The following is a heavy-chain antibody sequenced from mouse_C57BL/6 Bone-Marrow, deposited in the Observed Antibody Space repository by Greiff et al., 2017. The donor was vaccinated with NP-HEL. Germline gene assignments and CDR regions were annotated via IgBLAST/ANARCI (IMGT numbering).Heavy chain of an antibody. CDR2: IYPGDGDT. V-gene: IGHV1-82*01. D-gene: IGHD4-1*01. J-gene: IGHJ3*01. Sequence: QVQLKESGPELVKPGASVKISCKASGYAFSSSWMNWVKQRPGKGLEWIGRIYPGDGDTNYNGKFKGKATLTADKSSSTAYMQLSSLTSEDSAVYFCARWRFTGPYWGQGTLVTVSA. CDR3: ARWRFTGPY. CDR1: GYAFSSSW.